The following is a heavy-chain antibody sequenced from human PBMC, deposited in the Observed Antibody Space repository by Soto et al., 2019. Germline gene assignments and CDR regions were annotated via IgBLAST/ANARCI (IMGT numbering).Heavy chain of an antibody. CDR3: ARSYASSGYYCLGY. CDR1: GGSISSGGYY. CDR2: IYYSGST. J-gene: IGHJ4*02. D-gene: IGHD3-22*01. V-gene: IGHV4-31*03. Sequence: QVQLQESGPGLVKPSQTLSLTCTVSGGSISSGGYYWSWIRQHPGKGLEWIGYIYYSGSTYYNPSLQSRGTISVDTSKNQCSLRLSSVTAADTAVYYCARSYASSGYYCLGYWGQGTLVTVSS.